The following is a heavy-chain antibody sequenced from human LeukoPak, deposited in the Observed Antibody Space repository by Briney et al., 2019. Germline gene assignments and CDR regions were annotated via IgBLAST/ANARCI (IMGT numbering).Heavy chain of an antibody. J-gene: IGHJ6*02. CDR3: ARENGGSGSYYTLYYYGMDV. Sequence: GGSLRLSCAASGFTFSSYAMHWVRQAPGKGLGWVAVISYDGSNKYYADSVKGRFTISRDNSKNTLYLQMNSLRAEDTAVYYCARENGGSGSYYTLYYYGMDVWGQGTTVTVSS. V-gene: IGHV3-30-3*01. D-gene: IGHD3-10*01. CDR2: ISYDGSNK. CDR1: GFTFSSYA.